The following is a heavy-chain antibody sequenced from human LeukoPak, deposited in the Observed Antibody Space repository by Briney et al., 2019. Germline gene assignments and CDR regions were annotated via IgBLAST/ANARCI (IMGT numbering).Heavy chain of an antibody. V-gene: IGHV3-15*01. D-gene: IGHD2-21*02. Sequence: GGSLRLSCAASGFTLRNAWMSWVRQAPGKGLEWVGRIKSKTDGGTTDYAAPVKGRFTISRDDSKNTLYLQMNSLNTEDTAVYYCTTGCGGDCYSSNFDYWGQGTLVTVSS. CDR2: IKSKTDGGTT. CDR3: TTGCGGDCYSSNFDY. CDR1: GFTLRNAW. J-gene: IGHJ4*02.